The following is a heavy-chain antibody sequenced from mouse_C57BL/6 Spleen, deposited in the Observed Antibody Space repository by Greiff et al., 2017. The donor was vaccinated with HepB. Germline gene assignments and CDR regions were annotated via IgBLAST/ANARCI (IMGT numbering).Heavy chain of an antibody. CDR1: GYTFTSYW. CDR2: IDPSDSYT. Sequence: QVQLKQPGAELVMPGASVKLSCKASGYTFTSYWMHWVKQRPGQGLEWIGEIDPSDSYTNYNQKFKGKSTLTVDKSSSTAYMQLSSLTSEDSAVYYCARYYYYGSSVFDYWGQGTTLTVSS. D-gene: IGHD1-1*01. CDR3: ARYYYYGSSVFDY. V-gene: IGHV1-69*01. J-gene: IGHJ2*01.